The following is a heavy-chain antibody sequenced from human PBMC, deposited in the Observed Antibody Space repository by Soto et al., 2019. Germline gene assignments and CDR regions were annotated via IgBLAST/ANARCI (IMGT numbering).Heavy chain of an antibody. Sequence: ASMKVSCKTSGYTFTSYGISWVRQAPGQGLEWMGWITANNVNTNYAQKFQGRVTMTTDTSTATAYMELRSLRSDDTAVYYCARDMGGYYFEPNDYWGQGXLVTVYS. CDR2: ITANNVNT. D-gene: IGHD3-22*01. V-gene: IGHV1-18*01. J-gene: IGHJ4*02. CDR1: GYTFTSYG. CDR3: ARDMGGYYFEPNDY.